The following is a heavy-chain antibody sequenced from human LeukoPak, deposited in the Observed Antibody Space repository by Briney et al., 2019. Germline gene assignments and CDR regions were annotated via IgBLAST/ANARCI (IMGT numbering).Heavy chain of an antibody. CDR3: ARDSWLDV. V-gene: IGHV3-48*01. CDR1: GFTFSSYI. J-gene: IGHJ3*01. Sequence: GGFLRLSCAASGFTFSSYIMTWVRQAPGMGLEWISYIWDSGTPIYYADSVKGRFTISRDNANNLVYLQMTSVRAEDTAIYYCARDSWLDVWGQGTMVTVSS. CDR2: IWDSGTPI. D-gene: IGHD3-9*01.